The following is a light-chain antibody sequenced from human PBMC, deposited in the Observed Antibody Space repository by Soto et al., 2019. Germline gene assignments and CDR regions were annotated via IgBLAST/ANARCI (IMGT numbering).Light chain of an antibody. Sequence: EIVMTQSPATLSLSLGERATLSCRASQSISRNLAWYHQRPGQAPRLLIYAASTRATSIPARFSGSGSGTDFTLTISGLQSEDFGVYFCQQYNNWPPRYTFGQRTKLEIK. CDR1: QSISRN. J-gene: IGKJ2*01. CDR3: QQYNNWPPRYT. V-gene: IGKV3-15*01. CDR2: AAS.